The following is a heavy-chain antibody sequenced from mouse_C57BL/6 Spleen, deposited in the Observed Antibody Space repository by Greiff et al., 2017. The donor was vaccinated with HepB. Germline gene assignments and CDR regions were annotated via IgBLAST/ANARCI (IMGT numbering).Heavy chain of an antibody. D-gene: IGHD4-1*01. Sequence: EVQLQQSGPELVKPGASVKISCKASGYTFTDYYMNWVKQSHGKSLEWIGDINPNNGGTSYNQKFKGKATLTVDKSSSTAYMELRSLTSEDSAVYYCARALTGTLYFLYWGQGTTLTVSS. J-gene: IGHJ2*01. CDR3: ARALTGTLYFLY. V-gene: IGHV1-26*01. CDR1: GYTFTDYY. CDR2: INPNNGGT.